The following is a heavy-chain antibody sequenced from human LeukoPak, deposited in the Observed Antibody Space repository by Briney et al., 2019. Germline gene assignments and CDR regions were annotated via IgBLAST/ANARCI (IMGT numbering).Heavy chain of an antibody. V-gene: IGHV4-59*11. CDR2: IYYSGST. CDR1: GGSISSHY. CDR3: ARALYGDYWYFDL. J-gene: IGHJ2*01. D-gene: IGHD3-10*01. Sequence: SETLSLTCTVSGGSISSHYWSWIRQPPGKGLEWMGYIYYSGSTNYNPSLKSRVAISVDTSKNQSSLKLSSVTAADTAVYYCARALYGDYWYFDLWGRGTLVTVSS.